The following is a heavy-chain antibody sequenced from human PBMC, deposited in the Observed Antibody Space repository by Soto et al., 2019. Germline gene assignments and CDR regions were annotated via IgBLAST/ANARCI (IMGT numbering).Heavy chain of an antibody. CDR3: ARARGYYDSSGYPNWFDP. Sequence: PSETLSLTCTVSGGSISSGDYYWSWIRQPPGKGLEWIGYIYYSGSTYYNPSLKSRVTISVDTSKNQFSLKLSSVTAADTAVYYCARARGYYDSSGYPNWFDPWGQGTLVTVSS. D-gene: IGHD3-22*01. V-gene: IGHV4-30-4*01. CDR1: GGSISSGDYY. J-gene: IGHJ5*02. CDR2: IYYSGST.